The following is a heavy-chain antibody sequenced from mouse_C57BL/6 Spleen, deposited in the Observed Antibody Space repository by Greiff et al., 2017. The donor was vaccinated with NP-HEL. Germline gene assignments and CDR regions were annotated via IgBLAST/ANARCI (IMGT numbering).Heavy chain of an antibody. V-gene: IGHV1-4*01. J-gene: IGHJ4*01. Sequence: QVHVKQSGAELARPGASVKMSCKASGYTFTSYTMHWVKQRPGQGLEWIGYINPSSGYTKYNQKFKDKATLTADKSSSTAYMQLSSLTSEDSAVYYCARWGGYAMDYWGQGTSVTVSS. CDR1: GYTFTSYT. CDR3: ARWGGYAMDY. CDR2: INPSSGYT.